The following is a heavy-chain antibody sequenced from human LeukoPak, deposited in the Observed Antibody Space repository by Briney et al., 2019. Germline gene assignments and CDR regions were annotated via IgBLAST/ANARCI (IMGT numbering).Heavy chain of an antibody. CDR2: IYYSGST. CDR3: ARDGALGYCSGGSCFNWFDP. D-gene: IGHD2-15*01. Sequence: SQTLSLTCTVSGGSISSGGYYWSWIRQHPGKGLEWIGYIYYSGSTYYNPSLKSRVTISVDTSKNQFSLKLSSVTAADTAVYYCARDGALGYCSGGSCFNWFDPWGQGTLVTVSS. CDR1: GGSISSGGYY. J-gene: IGHJ5*02. V-gene: IGHV4-31*03.